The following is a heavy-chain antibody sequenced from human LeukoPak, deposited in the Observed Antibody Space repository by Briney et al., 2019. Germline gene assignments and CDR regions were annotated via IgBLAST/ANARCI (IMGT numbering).Heavy chain of an antibody. CDR1: GFTFSNYG. Sequence: GGSLRLSCAASGFTFSNYGVHWVRQAPGKGLEWVSFIRFDGSNKYYADSVKGRFTISRDSSKNTLYLQMNSLRAEDTAVYYCAKDGAPAAGEDYFDYWGQGTLVTVSS. D-gene: IGHD6-13*01. CDR2: IRFDGSNK. J-gene: IGHJ4*02. CDR3: AKDGAPAAGEDYFDY. V-gene: IGHV3-30*02.